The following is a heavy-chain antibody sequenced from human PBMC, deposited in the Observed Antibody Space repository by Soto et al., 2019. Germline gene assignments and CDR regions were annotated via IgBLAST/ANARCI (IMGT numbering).Heavy chain of an antibody. CDR3: ARGVNAFGVVTLNY. CDR2: MSPNSGYT. V-gene: IGHV1-8*01. Sequence: QVQLVQSGAEVKKPGASVKVSCKASGYTFTSYDINWVRQATGQGLEWMGWMSPNSGYTGCAQKFQGRGTVTRNTSISTAYMELSSLRSGDTAVYYWARGVNAFGVVTLNYWGQGALVTVSS. J-gene: IGHJ4*02. CDR1: GYTFTSYD. D-gene: IGHD3-3*01.